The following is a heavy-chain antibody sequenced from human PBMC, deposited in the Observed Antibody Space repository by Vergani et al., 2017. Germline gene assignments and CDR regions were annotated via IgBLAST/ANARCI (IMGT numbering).Heavy chain of an antibody. V-gene: IGHV3-30*03. J-gene: IGHJ1*01. CDR1: GFTSSYYG. CDR3: ATKSCGTPGCQIEYFRD. Sequence: QVHLVESGGGVVQPGRSLRLSCVVSGFTSSYYGMHWVRQAPGKGLEWVAVISYDGTQKYYADSVKGRFTIYRDTSKSTLYLQMNSLRTEDTAVYYCATKSCGTPGCQIEYFRDWGQGTLVTVSS. D-gene: IGHD1-1*01. CDR2: ISYDGTQK.